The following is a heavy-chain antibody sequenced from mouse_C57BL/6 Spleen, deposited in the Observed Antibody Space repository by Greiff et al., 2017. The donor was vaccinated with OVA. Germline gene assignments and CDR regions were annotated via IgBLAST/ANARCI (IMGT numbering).Heavy chain of an antibody. CDR3: ARRDDYEDYAMGY. CDR2: IVPEDGGT. D-gene: IGHD2-4*01. J-gene: IGHJ4*01. V-gene: IGHV14-2*01. CDR1: GFNIKDYY. Sequence: VQLQQSGAELVKPGASVKLSCTASGFNIKDYYMHWVKQRTEQGLEWIGGIVPEDGGTKYAPKFQGKATITADTSSNTAYLQLSSLTSEDTAVYYCARRDDYEDYAMGYWGQGTSVTVSS.